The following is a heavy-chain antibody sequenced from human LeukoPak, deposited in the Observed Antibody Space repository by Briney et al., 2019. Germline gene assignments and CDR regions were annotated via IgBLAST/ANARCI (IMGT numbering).Heavy chain of an antibody. CDR2: ISSNGGST. V-gene: IGHV3-64D*09. Sequence: PGGSLRLSCSASRFTFSNYAIHWVRQAPGKGLEYVSGISSNGGSTYYAESVKGRFITSRDNSKNMLYLQMSSLRDEDTAVYYCARGVRYFDYWGQGTLVTVSS. CDR3: ARGVRYFDY. D-gene: IGHD4-17*01. CDR1: RFTFSNYA. J-gene: IGHJ4*02.